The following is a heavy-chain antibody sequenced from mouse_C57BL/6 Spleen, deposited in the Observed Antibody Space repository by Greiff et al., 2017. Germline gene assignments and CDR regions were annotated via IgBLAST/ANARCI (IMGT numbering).Heavy chain of an antibody. Sequence: EVKLMESGAELVRPGASVKLSCTASGFNIKDYYMHWVKQRPEQGLEWIGRIDPEDGDTDYAPKFQGKATMTADTSPNTAYLQLSSLTSEDTAVYYCTTYSSGYVNWGQGTTLTVSS. D-gene: IGHD3-1*01. CDR1: GFNIKDYY. CDR3: TTYSSGYVN. CDR2: IDPEDGDT. V-gene: IGHV14-1*01. J-gene: IGHJ2*01.